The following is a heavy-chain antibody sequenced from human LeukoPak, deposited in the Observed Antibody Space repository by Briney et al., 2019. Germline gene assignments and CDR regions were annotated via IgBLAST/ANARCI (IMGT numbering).Heavy chain of an antibody. CDR1: GYSISSAYY. CDR2: IYHSGST. Sequence: SETLSLTCTVSGYSISSAYYWGWIRQSPGKGLEWIGSIYHSGSTYHNPSLKSRVTISVDTSNNQFPLKMSSVTAADTAVYYCATTRGSYNPFDNWGQGTLVTVSS. D-gene: IGHD1-26*01. V-gene: IGHV4-38-2*02. J-gene: IGHJ4*02. CDR3: ATTRGSYNPFDN.